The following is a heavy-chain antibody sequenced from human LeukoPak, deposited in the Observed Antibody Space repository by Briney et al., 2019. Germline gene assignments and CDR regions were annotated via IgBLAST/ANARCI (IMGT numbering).Heavy chain of an antibody. CDR1: GGPISSHY. V-gene: IGHV4-59*11. Sequence: SETLSLTCTGSGGPISSHYGSWIRQPTGKGLEWIGYIYYSGSAHYNLPLQSRVTIAVDTAQNQYSLKLSSVTAADTAVYYCARNRMRPPYYFDYWVQGTLVTVSS. CDR3: ARNRMRPPYYFDY. J-gene: IGHJ4*02. CDR2: IYYSGSA.